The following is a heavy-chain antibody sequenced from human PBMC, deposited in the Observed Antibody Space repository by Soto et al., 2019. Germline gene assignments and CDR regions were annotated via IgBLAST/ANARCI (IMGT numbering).Heavy chain of an antibody. Sequence: QVQLVQSGAEVKKSGASVKVSCKASGYTFTGYYIHWGRQAPGQGPEGMGEIGPNRGDTRYAQKFQGRVTMTRDTSITTVYMELSNLSPDDTAVYYCCRGRSGELVVFYWGQGTLVTVYS. D-gene: IGHD1-7*01. V-gene: IGHV1-2*02. CDR1: GYTFTGYY. CDR2: IGPNRGDT. J-gene: IGHJ4*02. CDR3: CRGRSGELVVFY.